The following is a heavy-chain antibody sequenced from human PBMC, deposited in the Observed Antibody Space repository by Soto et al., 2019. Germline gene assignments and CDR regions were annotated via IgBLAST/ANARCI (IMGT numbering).Heavy chain of an antibody. V-gene: IGHV4-59*01. J-gene: IGHJ4*02. CDR3: AREQYNWKL. CDR1: GVSITSYY. Sequence: ASETLSLTCSVSGVSITSYYWTWIRHSPGKGLEWIGYVYHTGNTYYNPSLKSRVTISLDTSKNHVSLRLRSVTAADTAVYYCAREQYNWKLWGQGTLVTVSS. D-gene: IGHD1-20*01. CDR2: VYHTGNT.